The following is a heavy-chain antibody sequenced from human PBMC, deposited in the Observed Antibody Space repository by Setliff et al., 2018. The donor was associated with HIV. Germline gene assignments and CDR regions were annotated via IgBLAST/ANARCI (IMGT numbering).Heavy chain of an antibody. V-gene: IGHV4-39*01. Sequence: PSETLSLTCTVSGASIGSSTYYWGCIRQPPGKGLEWIGSIYYSGSTYYNPSLKSRVTISRDTSKNHFSLKLSSVTAADTAIYYCARHPAEGSGSYAALKRYFDLWGRCTLVTVSS. J-gene: IGHJ2*01. CDR2: IYYSGST. D-gene: IGHD3-10*01. CDR3: ARHPAEGSGSYAALKRYFDL. CDR1: GASIGSSTYY.